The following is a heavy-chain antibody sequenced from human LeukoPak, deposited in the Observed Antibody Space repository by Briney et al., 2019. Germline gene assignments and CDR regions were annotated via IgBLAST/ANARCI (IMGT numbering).Heavy chain of an antibody. CDR2: TSYDGSNK. CDR1: GFTFSSYA. CDR3: ARLGSSWFGYYYYYGMDV. J-gene: IGHJ6*02. V-gene: IGHV3-30*04. D-gene: IGHD6-13*01. Sequence: GGSLRLSCAASGFTFSSYAMHWVRQAPGKGLEWVAVTSYDGSNKYYADSVKGRFTISRDNSKNTLYLQMNSLRAEDTAVYYCARLGSSWFGYYYYYGMDVSGQGTTVTVSS.